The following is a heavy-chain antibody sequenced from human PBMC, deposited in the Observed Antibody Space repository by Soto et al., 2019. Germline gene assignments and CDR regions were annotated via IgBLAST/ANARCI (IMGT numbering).Heavy chain of an antibody. D-gene: IGHD2-21*02. J-gene: IGHJ4*02. Sequence: PSETLSLTCAVSGGSISSSNWWSWVRQPPGKGLEWIGEIYHSGSTNYNPSLKSRVTISVDKSKNQFSLKLSSVTAADTAVYHCESVGGSDCGGDCSSLDDWGQGTLVTV. V-gene: IGHV4-4*02. CDR1: GGSISSSNW. CDR2: IYHSGST. CDR3: ESVGGSDCGGDCSSLDD.